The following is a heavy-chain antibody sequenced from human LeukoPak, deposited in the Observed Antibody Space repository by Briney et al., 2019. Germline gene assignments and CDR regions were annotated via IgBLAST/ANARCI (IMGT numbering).Heavy chain of an antibody. CDR2: ISYDESNK. CDR1: GFTFSSYA. Sequence: GRSLRLSCAASGFTFSSYAMHWVRQAPGKGLEWVAVISYDESNKNYADSVKGRFTISRDNSKNTLFLQMNSLRTEDTAVYYCARDPFHLLILFDHWGQGTLVTVSS. J-gene: IGHJ4*02. V-gene: IGHV3-30-3*01. CDR3: ARDPFHLLILFDH. D-gene: IGHD2/OR15-2a*01.